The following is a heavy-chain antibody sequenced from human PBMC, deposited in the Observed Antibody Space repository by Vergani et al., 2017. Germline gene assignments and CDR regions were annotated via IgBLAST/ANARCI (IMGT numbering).Heavy chain of an antibody. CDR1: GFTFSSSA. J-gene: IGHJ4*02. V-gene: IGHV3-23*01. D-gene: IGHD5-18*01. Sequence: EVQLLESGGGLVQPGGSLRLSCAASGFTFSSSAMSWVRQAPGKGLEWVSTTSNSGGTTYSADSVKGRFTISRDSSKNTMFLQMNSLRAEDTAVYYCAKVGGHGYSYDSFDYWGQGTLVTVSS. CDR3: AKVGGHGYSYDSFDY. CDR2: TSNSGGTT.